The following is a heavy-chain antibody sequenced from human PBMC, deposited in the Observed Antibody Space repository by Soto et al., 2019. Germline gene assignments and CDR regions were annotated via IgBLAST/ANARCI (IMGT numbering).Heavy chain of an antibody. V-gene: IGHV3-30*18. CDR3: VKDGSSGWPYYYGLDV. CDR1: GFTFSSYG. J-gene: IGHJ6*02. D-gene: IGHD6-19*01. CDR2: ISYDGRNK. Sequence: VGSLRLSCAASGFTFSSYGMHWVRQAPGKGLEWVAVISYDGRNKYYADSVKGRFTISRDNSKNTLYLQMSSLRAEDTAVYYCVKDGSSGWPYYYGLDVWGQGTTVTVSS.